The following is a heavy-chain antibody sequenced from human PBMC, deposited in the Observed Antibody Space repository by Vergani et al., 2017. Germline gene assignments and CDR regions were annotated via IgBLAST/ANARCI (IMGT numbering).Heavy chain of an antibody. CDR2: IFSNDEK. V-gene: IGHV2-26*01. Sequence: QITLKESGPTLVKPTQTLTLTCTFSGFSLSTSGVGVGWIRQPPGKALEWLAHIFSNDEKSYSTSLKSRLTISKDTSKSQVVLTMTNMDPVDTATYYCARYYYGSGSYFPYYFDYWGQGTLVTVSS. D-gene: IGHD3-10*01. CDR3: ARYYYGSGSYFPYYFDY. J-gene: IGHJ4*02. CDR1: GFSLSTSGVG.